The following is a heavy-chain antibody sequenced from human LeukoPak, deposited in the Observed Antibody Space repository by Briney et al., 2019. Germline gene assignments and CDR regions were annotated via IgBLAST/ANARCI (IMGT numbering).Heavy chain of an antibody. CDR3: ARDIGDY. CDR1: GGSISSGGYS. D-gene: IGHD2-15*01. J-gene: IGHJ4*02. CDR2: IYHSGST. Sequence: SETLSLTCAVSGGSISSGGYSWSWIRQPPGKGLEWIGYIYHSGSTYYNPSLKSRVTISVDTSKNQFSLKLSSVTAADTAVYYCARDIGDYWGQGTLVTVSS. V-gene: IGHV4-30-2*01.